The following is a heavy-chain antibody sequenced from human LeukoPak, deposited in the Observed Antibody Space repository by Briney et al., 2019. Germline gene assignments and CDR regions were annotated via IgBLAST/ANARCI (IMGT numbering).Heavy chain of an antibody. CDR3: ARGSSSRFDP. J-gene: IGHJ5*02. D-gene: IGHD6-13*01. CDR2: IYYSGST. CDR1: GGSISSSSYY. Sequence: PSETLSLTCTVSGGSISSSSYYWGWIRQPPGKGLEWIGSIYYSGSTYYNPSLKSRVTISVDTSKNQFSLKLSSVTAADTAVYYCARGSSSRFDPWGQGTLVTVSS. V-gene: IGHV4-39*01.